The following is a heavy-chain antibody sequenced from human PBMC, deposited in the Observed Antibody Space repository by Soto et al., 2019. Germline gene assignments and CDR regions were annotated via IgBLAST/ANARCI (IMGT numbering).Heavy chain of an antibody. D-gene: IGHD2-2*01. J-gene: IGHJ6*02. Sequence: EVQLVESGGGLVQPGGSLRLSCAASGFTFSDHYMDWVRQAPGKGLEWVGRTRNKANSYTTEYAASVKGRFTISRDDSKNSLYLQMNSLKTEDTAVYYCARGGYCSSTSCHSDYYGMDVWGQGITVTVSS. CDR3: ARGGYCSSTSCHSDYYGMDV. V-gene: IGHV3-72*01. CDR2: TRNKANSYTT. CDR1: GFTFSDHY.